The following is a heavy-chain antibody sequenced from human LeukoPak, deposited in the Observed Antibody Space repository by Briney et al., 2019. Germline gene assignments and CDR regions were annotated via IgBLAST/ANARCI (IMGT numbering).Heavy chain of an antibody. CDR3: AKSSGSNHFDD. V-gene: IGHV4-59*01. Sequence: PSEALSLTCTVSGDSISTYYWNWIRQPPGKGLEWIGFIYYSGRTNYNPSLKSRVTISIDTSKNEFSLRLSSVTAADTAVYYCAKSSGSNHFDDWGQGTLVTVSS. CDR2: IYYSGRT. D-gene: IGHD6-19*01. J-gene: IGHJ4*02. CDR1: GDSISTYY.